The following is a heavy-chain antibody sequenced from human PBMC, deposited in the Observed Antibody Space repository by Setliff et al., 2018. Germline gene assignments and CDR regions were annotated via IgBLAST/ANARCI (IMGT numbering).Heavy chain of an antibody. CDR1: GFTFSGFV. CDR3: TTSPISSGWHSNFDYNMDV. J-gene: IGHJ6*02. Sequence: PGGSLRLSCAASGFTFSGFVMHWVRQAPGKGLEWVGRIKRITDRGTTDHAAPVKGRFTVSRDDSISTLYLQMNSLKTEDTAVYYCTTSPISSGWHSNFDYNMDVWGQGTTVTVSS. CDR2: IKRITDRGTT. V-gene: IGHV3-15*01. D-gene: IGHD6-19*01.